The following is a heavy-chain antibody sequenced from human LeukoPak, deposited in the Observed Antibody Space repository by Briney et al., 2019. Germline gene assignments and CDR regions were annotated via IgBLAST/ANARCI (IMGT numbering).Heavy chain of an antibody. CDR3: ARSPHRGYSSGWYYAV. D-gene: IGHD6-19*01. CDR1: GFTFSDYY. Sequence: GGSLRLSCAASGFTFSDYYMSWIRQAPGKGLEWVSYISSSGSTIYYADSVKGRFTISRDNAKNSLYLQMNSLRAEDTAVYYCARSPHRGYSSGWYYAVWGQGTTVTVYS. V-gene: IGHV3-11*01. CDR2: ISSSGSTI. J-gene: IGHJ6*02.